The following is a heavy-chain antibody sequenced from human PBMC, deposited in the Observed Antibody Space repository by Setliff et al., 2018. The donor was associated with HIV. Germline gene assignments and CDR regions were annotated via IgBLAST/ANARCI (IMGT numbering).Heavy chain of an antibody. D-gene: IGHD3-16*02. V-gene: IGHV4-31*03. CDR1: GGSIRSGGYY. CDR2: IYYSGST. Sequence: SETLSLTCSVSGGSIRSGGYYWSWIRQRPGKGLEWIGYIYYSGSTYYNPSLKSRVTISIDTSKNQFSLKLTSVTAADTAVYYCARYRRPPYYLDYWGQGTLVTVSS. J-gene: IGHJ4*02. CDR3: ARYRRPPYYLDY.